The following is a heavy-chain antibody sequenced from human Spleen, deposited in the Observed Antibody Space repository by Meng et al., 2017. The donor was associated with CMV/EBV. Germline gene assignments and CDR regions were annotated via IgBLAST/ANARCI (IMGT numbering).Heavy chain of an antibody. V-gene: IGHV3-21*01. CDR3: ARDHYYDSRGSPWFDP. J-gene: IGHJ5*02. Sequence: SGFAISTYTKNWVRQTPGKGLEWVSSISNRRNYIYYADSVKGRFALSGDNAKNSLYLQMNSLRAEDTAVYYCARDHYYDSRGSPWFDPWGQGTLVTVSS. D-gene: IGHD3-22*01. CDR2: ISNRRNYI. CDR1: GFAISTYT.